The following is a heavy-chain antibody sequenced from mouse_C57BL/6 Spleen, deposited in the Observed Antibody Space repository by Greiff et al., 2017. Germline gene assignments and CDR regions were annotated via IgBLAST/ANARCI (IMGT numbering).Heavy chain of an antibody. Sequence: QVQLQQSGAELVRPGPSVKLSCKASGYTFTSYCMHWVKQRPIQGLEWIGKIDPSDSETYYNPKFKDKATLTADKSSSTAYMTLRSLTSEDSAVYCCAVFYYPGAGWGQGTLVTVSA. V-gene: IGHV1-52*01. CDR1: GYTFTSYC. CDR3: AVFYYPGAG. D-gene: IGHD2-1*01. CDR2: IDPSDSET. J-gene: IGHJ3*02.